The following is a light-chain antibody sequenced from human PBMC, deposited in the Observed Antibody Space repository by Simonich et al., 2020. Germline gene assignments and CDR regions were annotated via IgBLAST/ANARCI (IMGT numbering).Light chain of an antibody. Sequence: DIVMTQSPLSLPVTPGEPASISCRSSQSVLHSNGYNYLDWYLQKPGQSPQLLIYLGSNRASGVPDRFSGSGSGTDFTLKISRVEAEDVGVYYCMQGTHWPQTFGQGTKLEIK. J-gene: IGKJ2*01. CDR2: LGS. CDR1: QSVLHSNGYNY. CDR3: MQGTHWPQT. V-gene: IGKV2-28*01.